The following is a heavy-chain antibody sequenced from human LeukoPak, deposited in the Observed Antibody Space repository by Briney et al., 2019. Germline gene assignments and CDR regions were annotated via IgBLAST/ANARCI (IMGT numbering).Heavy chain of an antibody. J-gene: IGHJ4*02. D-gene: IGHD6-13*01. CDR1: GYSISSGYY. V-gene: IGHV4-38-2*01. CDR3: ARSRSGAGLFDY. Sequence: PSETLSLTCGVSGYSISSGYYWGWIRQPPGKGLEWIGSIYRSGSTYYNPSLKSRVTISVDTSKSQFSLKLTSVTAADTALYYCARSRSGAGLFDYWGQGTLVTVSS. CDR2: IYRSGST.